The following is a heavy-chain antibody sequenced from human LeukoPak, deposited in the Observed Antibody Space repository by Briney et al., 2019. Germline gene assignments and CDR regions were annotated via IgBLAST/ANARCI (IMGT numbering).Heavy chain of an antibody. CDR1: GYTFTGYY. Sequence: ASVKVSCMASGYTFTGYYMHWVRQAPGQGLEWMAWINPNRGGTYYAHNFQGRVTITRDTSISTAYMELRGLRSDDTAVYYCARAGYNCSQYYFDYWGQGTLVTVSS. J-gene: IGHJ4*02. D-gene: IGHD1-20*01. CDR3: ARAGYNCSQYYFDY. CDR2: INPNRGGT. V-gene: IGHV1-2*02.